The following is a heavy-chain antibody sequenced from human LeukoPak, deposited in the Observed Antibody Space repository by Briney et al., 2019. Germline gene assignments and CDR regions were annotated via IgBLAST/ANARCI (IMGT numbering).Heavy chain of an antibody. CDR1: GFTFSSYW. CDR3: ARAGDVGAVDS. J-gene: IGHJ4*02. D-gene: IGHD1-26*01. V-gene: IGHV3-7*01. CDR2: IKQDGSEK. Sequence: PGGSLRLSCAASGFTFSSYWMSWVRQAPGKGLEWVANIKQDGSEKYYVDSVKGRFTISRDNAKNSLYLQMNSLRVDDTAVFYCARAGDVGAVDSWGQGTLVTVSS.